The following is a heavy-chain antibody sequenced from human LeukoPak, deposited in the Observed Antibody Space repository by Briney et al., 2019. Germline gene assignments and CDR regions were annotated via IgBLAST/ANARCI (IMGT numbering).Heavy chain of an antibody. CDR3: ARLIHGRVVTAIEH. D-gene: IGHD2-21*02. J-gene: IGHJ4*02. CDR2: IHYSGST. CDR1: GGSISGYC. V-gene: IGHV4-59*01. Sequence: PSETLSLTCSVSGGSISGYCWNWIRQPPGRGLEWIGYIHYSGSTDYNPSLKSRVTISVDTSKNQFSLRLRSVTAADTAVYYCARLIHGRVVTAIEHWGQGVLVTVSS.